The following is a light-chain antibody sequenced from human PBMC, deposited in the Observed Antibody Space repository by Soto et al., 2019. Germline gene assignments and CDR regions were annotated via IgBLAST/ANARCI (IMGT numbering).Light chain of an antibody. V-gene: IGLV7-46*01. J-gene: IGLJ2*01. CDR3: LLLYSTGRV. CDR2: DTS. Sequence: QAVVTQEPSLTVSQGGTVTLTCGSSTGAVTSGHYPYWFQQKPGQAPRTLIYDTSNKHSWTPARFSGSLLGGKAALTLSGAQTEDEAAYYCLLLYSTGRVFGGGTKLTVL. CDR1: TGAVTSGHY.